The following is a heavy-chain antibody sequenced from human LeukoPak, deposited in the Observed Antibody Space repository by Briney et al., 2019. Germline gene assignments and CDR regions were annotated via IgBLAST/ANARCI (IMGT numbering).Heavy chain of an antibody. J-gene: IGHJ6*04. CDR1: GFTFSSYS. V-gene: IGHV3-33*08. CDR2: IWFDGSNK. D-gene: IGHD2-15*01. Sequence: GGSLRLSCAASGFTFSSYSMNWVRQAPGKGLEWVAVIWFDGSNKYYADSVKGRFTISRDNSKNTLYLQMNSLRAEDTAVYYCARGVGNFYYAMDVWGKGTTVTVSS. CDR3: ARGVGNFYYAMDV.